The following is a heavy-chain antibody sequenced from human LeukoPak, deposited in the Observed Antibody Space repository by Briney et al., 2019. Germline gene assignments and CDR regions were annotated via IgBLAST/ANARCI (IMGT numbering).Heavy chain of an antibody. J-gene: IGHJ4*02. V-gene: IGHV3-23*01. Sequence: GSLRLSCAASGLTLSSYAMSWVRQAPGKGLEWVSVISGNGGSTYYADSVKGRFTISRDNSKNTLYLQMNSLRPEDTALYYCARPRTIAAAGIFGAFDYWGQGTLVTVSS. CDR2: ISGNGGST. D-gene: IGHD6-13*01. CDR3: ARPRTIAAAGIFGAFDY. CDR1: GLTLSSYA.